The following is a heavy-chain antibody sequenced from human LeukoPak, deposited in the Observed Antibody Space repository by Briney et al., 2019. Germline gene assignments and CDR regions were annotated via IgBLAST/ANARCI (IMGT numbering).Heavy chain of an antibody. D-gene: IGHD3-10*01. Sequence: ASVKVSCKASGYTFTSYNINWVRRATGQGLEWMGWMNPNSGNTGYAQKFQGRVTMTRNTSISTAYMELSSLRSEDTAVYYCARVITMVRGVIIKASYYYYGMDVWGQGTTVTVSS. V-gene: IGHV1-8*01. CDR2: MNPNSGNT. J-gene: IGHJ6*02. CDR3: ARVITMVRGVIIKASYYYYGMDV. CDR1: GYTFTSYN.